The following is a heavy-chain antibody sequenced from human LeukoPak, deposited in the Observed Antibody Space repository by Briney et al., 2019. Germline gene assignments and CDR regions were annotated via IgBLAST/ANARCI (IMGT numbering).Heavy chain of an antibody. Sequence: GGSLRLSCTASGFTFSGYCMNWIRQAPGKGLEWVSSFGTRSTSIYHAGSVKGRFAISRDNAKNSLYLQMNSLRAEDTAVYYCAREVSEGFDFWGQGTLVTVSS. D-gene: IGHD3-22*01. V-gene: IGHV3-21*01. J-gene: IGHJ4*02. CDR1: GFTFSGYC. CDR3: AREVSEGFDF. CDR2: FGTRSTSI.